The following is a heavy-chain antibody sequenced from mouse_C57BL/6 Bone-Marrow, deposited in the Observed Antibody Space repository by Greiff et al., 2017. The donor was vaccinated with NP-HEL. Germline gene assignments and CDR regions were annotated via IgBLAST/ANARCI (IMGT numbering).Heavy chain of an antibody. Sequence: QVQLQQSGAELARPGASVKLSCKASGYTFTSYGISWVKQRTGQGLEWIGEIYPRSGNTYYNEQFKGKATLTEDTSSSTAYMELRSLTSEDSAVYVCSRCMVTTGWFAYWGQGTLVTVSA. V-gene: IGHV1-81*01. CDR2: IYPRSGNT. CDR3: SRCMVTTGWFAY. D-gene: IGHD2-2*01. J-gene: IGHJ3*01. CDR1: GYTFTSYG.